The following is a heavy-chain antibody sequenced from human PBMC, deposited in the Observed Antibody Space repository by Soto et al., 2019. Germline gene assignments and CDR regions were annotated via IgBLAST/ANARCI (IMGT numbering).Heavy chain of an antibody. CDR1: GGSFSSYA. D-gene: IGHD6-19*01. CDR2: IIPIFGTT. CDR3: VRGYSSGSFIIAFDI. Sequence: QVQLVQSGAEVKKPGSSVKVSCKASGGSFSSYAISWVRQAPGQGLEWMGGIIPIFGTTNYAQKFQGRVTITADKSTKTAYMELSSLTSEDTAVYYCVRGYSSGSFIIAFDIWGQGTMVTVSS. J-gene: IGHJ3*02. V-gene: IGHV1-69*06.